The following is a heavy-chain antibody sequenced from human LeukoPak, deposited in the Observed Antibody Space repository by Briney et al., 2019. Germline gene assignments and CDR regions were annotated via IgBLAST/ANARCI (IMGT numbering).Heavy chain of an antibody. J-gene: IGHJ4*02. CDR3: AREGSSSWYDY. D-gene: IGHD6-13*01. CDR2: IWYDGSNQ. Sequence: GGSLRLSCAASRFTFRNYGMHWVRQAPGKGLEWVATIWYDGSNQYYADSVKGRFTISRDNAKNSLYLQMNSLRAEDTAVYYCAREGSSSWYDYWGQGTLVTVSS. CDR1: RFTFRNYG. V-gene: IGHV3-33*01.